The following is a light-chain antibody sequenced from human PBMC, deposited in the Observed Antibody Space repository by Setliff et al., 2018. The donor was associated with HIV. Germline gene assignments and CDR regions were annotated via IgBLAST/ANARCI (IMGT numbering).Light chain of an antibody. CDR1: SSDVGSYNF. CDR2: DVT. CDR3: SSFTSSGKYV. V-gene: IGLV2-14*03. J-gene: IGLJ1*01. Sequence: QSALTQPASVSGSPGQSITLSCTGTSSDVGSYNFVSWYQQHPGRAPKLMIYDVTKRPSGVSDRFSGSKSGNTASLTISGLQSEDEADYYCSSFTSSGKYVFATGTKVTVL.